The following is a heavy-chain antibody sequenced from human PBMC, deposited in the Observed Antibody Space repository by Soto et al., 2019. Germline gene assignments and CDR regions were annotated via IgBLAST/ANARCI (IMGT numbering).Heavy chain of an antibody. CDR3: ARERGGAIIVGVTGTFDV. J-gene: IGHJ3*01. CDR1: GGTFSSYA. Sequence: QVQLVQSGAEVKKPGSSVKVSCKASGGTFSSYAISWVRQAPGQGLEWMGGIIAILGKANYAEQFQGRVTITADESMSTAYMELSSLRSEDTAVYYCARERGGAIIVGVTGTFDVWGQGTLVTVSS. CDR2: IIAILGKA. V-gene: IGHV1-69*01. D-gene: IGHD3-22*01.